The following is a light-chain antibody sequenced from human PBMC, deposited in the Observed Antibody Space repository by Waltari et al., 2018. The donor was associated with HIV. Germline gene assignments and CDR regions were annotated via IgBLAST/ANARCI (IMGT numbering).Light chain of an antibody. Sequence: QSVLTQPPSPSGSPGQSVTISCTGTSSDVGGSNYVSWYQQHPGKAPKLMIYESRKRPSGVPDRFSGSKSGNTASLTVSGLQAEDEADYYCNSYAGSNKPLFGGGTKLTVL. CDR1: SSDVGGSNY. V-gene: IGLV2-8*01. CDR2: ESR. J-gene: IGLJ2*01. CDR3: NSYAGSNKPL.